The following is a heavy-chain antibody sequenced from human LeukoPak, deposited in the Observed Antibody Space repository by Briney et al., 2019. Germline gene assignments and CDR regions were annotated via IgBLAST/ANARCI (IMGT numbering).Heavy chain of an antibody. CDR3: ATAPVTYYYYGMDV. CDR1: GYTLTELS. J-gene: IGHJ6*02. D-gene: IGHD2-21*02. V-gene: IGHV1-24*01. CDR2: FDPEDGET. Sequence: ASVKVSCKVSGYTLTELSMHWVRQAPGKGLEWMGGFDPEDGETIYAQKFQGRVTMTEDTSTDTAYMELSSLRSEDTAVYYCATAPVTYYYYGMDVWGQGTTVTVSS.